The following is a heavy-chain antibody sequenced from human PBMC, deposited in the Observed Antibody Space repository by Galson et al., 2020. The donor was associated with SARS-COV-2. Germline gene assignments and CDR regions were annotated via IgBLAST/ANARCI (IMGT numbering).Heavy chain of an antibody. V-gene: IGHV1-46*01. CDR3: AREGSDTTSAVFDF. D-gene: IGHD3-10*01. J-gene: IGHJ4*02. Sequence: ASVKVSCRASGYTFISFYIHWVRQAPGQGLEWMGIINPIGYITTQAQQFPGRLTVTRDLPTRTVYMELRSLTSEDTAVYYCAREGSDTTSAVFDFWGQGTRVTVSS. CDR2: INPIGYIT. CDR1: GYTFISFY.